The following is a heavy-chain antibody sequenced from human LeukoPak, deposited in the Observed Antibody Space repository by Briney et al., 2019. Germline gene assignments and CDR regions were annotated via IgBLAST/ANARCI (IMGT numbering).Heavy chain of an antibody. V-gene: IGHV3-15*01. D-gene: IGHD6-13*01. CDR1: GFTFSNAW. CDR3: TTKYTSSWSPTN. J-gene: IGHJ4*02. Sequence: GGSLRLSCAASGFTFSNAWMTWVRQAPGKGLEGVGRIKSKTDGGTTDYAALVKGRFTISRDDSKNTLYLQMNSLKTEDTAVYYCTTKYTSSWSPTNWGQGTLATVSS. CDR2: IKSKTDGGTT.